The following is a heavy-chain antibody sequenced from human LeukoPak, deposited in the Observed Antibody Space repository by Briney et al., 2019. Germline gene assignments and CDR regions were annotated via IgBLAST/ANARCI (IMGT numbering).Heavy chain of an antibody. Sequence: GASVKVSCKASGYTFTSYYMHWVRQAPGQGLEWMGIINPSGGSTSYAQKFQGRVTMTRDMSTSTVYMELSSLRSEDTAVYYCARVNVGGLAADYWGQGTLVTVSS. CDR2: INPSGGST. J-gene: IGHJ4*02. CDR1: GYTFTSYY. V-gene: IGHV1-46*01. D-gene: IGHD1-26*01. CDR3: ARVNVGGLAADY.